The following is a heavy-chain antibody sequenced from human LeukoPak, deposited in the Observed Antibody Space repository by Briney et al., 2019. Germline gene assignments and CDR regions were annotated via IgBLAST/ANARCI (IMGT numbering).Heavy chain of an antibody. Sequence: SGPTLVHPTRTLTLTYTFSGVSLSTSGGGVGWIRQPPGKALEWLALIYWDDDKRYSPSLKSRLTITKDTSKNQVVLTMTNMDPVDTATYYCARTYYSISEVWFDPWGQGTLVTVSS. V-gene: IGHV2-5*02. D-gene: IGHD3-9*01. CDR2: IYWDDDK. CDR3: ARTYYSISEVWFDP. CDR1: GVSLSTSGGG. J-gene: IGHJ5*02.